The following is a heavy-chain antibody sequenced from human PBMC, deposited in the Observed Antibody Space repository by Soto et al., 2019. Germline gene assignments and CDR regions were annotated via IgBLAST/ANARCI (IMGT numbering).Heavy chain of an antibody. CDR1: GGSISSSNW. V-gene: IGHV4-4*02. D-gene: IGHD6-19*01. CDR2: IYHSGST. Sequence: SETLSLTCAVSGGSISSSNWWSWVRRPPGKGLEWIGEIYHSGSTNYNPSLKSRVTISVDKSKNQFSLKLSSVTAADTAVYYCARKSQWLVGVYYYYGMDVWGQGTTVTVSS. CDR3: ARKSQWLVGVYYYYGMDV. J-gene: IGHJ6*02.